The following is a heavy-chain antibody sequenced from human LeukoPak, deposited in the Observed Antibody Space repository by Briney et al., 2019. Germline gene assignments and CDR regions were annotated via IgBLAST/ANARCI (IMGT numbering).Heavy chain of an antibody. D-gene: IGHD5-18*01. V-gene: IGHV3-21*01. CDR1: GFTFSSYS. J-gene: IGHJ4*02. CDR3: AREGPGIQYDY. Sequence: GGSLRLSCAASGFTFSSYSMNWVRQDPGKGLEWVSSISSSSSYIYYADSVKGRFTISRDNAKNSLYLQMNSLRAEDTAVYYCAREGPGIQYDYWGQGTLVTVSS. CDR2: ISSSSSYI.